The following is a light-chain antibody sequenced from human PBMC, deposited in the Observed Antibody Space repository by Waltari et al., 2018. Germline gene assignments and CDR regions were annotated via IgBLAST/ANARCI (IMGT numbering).Light chain of an antibody. J-gene: IGLJ2*01. CDR2: DVS. CDR3: SSYATSTTF. Sequence: QSALTQPASISGSPGQSLPLSCTSTNSDVGHSILFSWYQKHPGKAPKLIIYDVSRRPSGVSGRFSGSKSGNTASLTISGLQAEDEADYYCSSYATSTTFFGGGTKLSVL. V-gene: IGLV2-23*02. CDR1: NSDVGHSIL.